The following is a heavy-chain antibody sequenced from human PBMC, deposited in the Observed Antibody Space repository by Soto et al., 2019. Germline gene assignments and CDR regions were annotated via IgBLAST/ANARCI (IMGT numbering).Heavy chain of an antibody. V-gene: IGHV1-18*01. CDR1: GYTFTSYG. J-gene: IGHJ6*02. CDR2: IRAYNGNT. CDR3: ARDLPTMDV. Sequence: QVQLVQSGAEVKKPGASVKVSCKASGYTFTSYGISWVRQAPGQGLEWMGWIRAYNGNTYYAQKLQGRVTMTTATYTSTAYWELRSLRSDDTAVYYCARDLPTMDVWGQGTTVTVSS.